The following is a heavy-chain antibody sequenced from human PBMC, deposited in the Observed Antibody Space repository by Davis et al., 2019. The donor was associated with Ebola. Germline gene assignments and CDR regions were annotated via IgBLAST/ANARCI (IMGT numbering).Heavy chain of an antibody. CDR3: ARDVVTIFGVVISRGWFDP. Sequence: PSETLSLTCTVSGGSVSSGSYYWSWIRQPPGQGLEWIGYIYYSGSTNYNPSLKSRVTISVDTSKNQFSLKLSSVTAADTAVYYCARDVVTIFGVVISRGWFDPWGQGTLVTVSS. D-gene: IGHD3-3*01. V-gene: IGHV4-61*01. CDR1: GGSVSSGSYY. CDR2: IYYSGST. J-gene: IGHJ5*02.